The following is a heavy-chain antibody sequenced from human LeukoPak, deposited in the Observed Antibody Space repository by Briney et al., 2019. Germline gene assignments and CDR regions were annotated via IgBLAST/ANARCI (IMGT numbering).Heavy chain of an antibody. CDR2: ISAYNGNT. J-gene: IGHJ4*02. V-gene: IGHV1-18*01. Sequence: ASVKVSCKASGYTFTSYGISWVRQAPGQGLEWMGWISAYNGNTNYAQKLQGRVTMTTDTSTSTAYMGLRSLRSDDTAVYYCARDLGSGGDYYDSSGYLYWGQGTLVTVSS. D-gene: IGHD3-22*01. CDR3: ARDLGSGGDYYDSSGYLY. CDR1: GYTFTSYG.